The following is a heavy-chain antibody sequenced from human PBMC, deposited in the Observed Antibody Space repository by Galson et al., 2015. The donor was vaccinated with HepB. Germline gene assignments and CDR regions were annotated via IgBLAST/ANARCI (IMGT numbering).Heavy chain of an antibody. V-gene: IGHV3-64D*06. CDR1: GFTFSSYA. J-gene: IGHJ4*02. Sequence: SLRLSCAASGFTFSSYAMHWVRQAPGKGLEYVSAISSNGGSTYYADSVKGRFTISRDNSKNTLYLQMSSLRAEDTAVYYCVKVVSLKPSSSWADYFDYWGQGTLVTVSS. CDR2: ISSNGGST. CDR3: VKVVSLKPSSSWADYFDY. D-gene: IGHD6-13*01.